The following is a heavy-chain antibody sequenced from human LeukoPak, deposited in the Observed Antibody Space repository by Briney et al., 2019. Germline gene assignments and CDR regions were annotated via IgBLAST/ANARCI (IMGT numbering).Heavy chain of an antibody. CDR3: ARVPQQNYIAVAGKFLGYYYYYMDV. J-gene: IGHJ6*03. CDR2: IHPSSGVA. V-gene: IGHV1-2*02. CDR1: GYTFTAYY. Sequence: ASVKVSCKASGYTFTAYYLNWVRQAPGQGLEWLGWIHPSSGVANLPQRFQGRVTMARDTSITTAYMELSSLRSEDTAVYYCARVPQQNYIAVAGKFLGYYYYYMDVWGKGTTVTISS. D-gene: IGHD6-19*01.